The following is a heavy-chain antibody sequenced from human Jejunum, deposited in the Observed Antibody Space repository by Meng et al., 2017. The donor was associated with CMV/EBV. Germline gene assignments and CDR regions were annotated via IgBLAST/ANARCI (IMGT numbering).Heavy chain of an antibody. D-gene: IGHD2-2*01. J-gene: IGHJ4*02. V-gene: IGHV4-4*07. CDR1: DGSISSYY. CDR3: AREKSSCTSSTCYGVDS. CDR2: IHTSGTT. Sequence: VQLQESGPGLWKPSETLSLTCTVSDGSISSYYWSWIRQSAGKGLEWIGRIHTSGTTNYNPSLKSRVTLSLDTSKDQFSLKLTSVTAADTAVYYCAREKSSCTSSTCYGVDSWGQGTLVTVSS.